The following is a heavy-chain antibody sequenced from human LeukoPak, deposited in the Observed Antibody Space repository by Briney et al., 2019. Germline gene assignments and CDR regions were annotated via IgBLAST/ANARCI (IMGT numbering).Heavy chain of an antibody. J-gene: IGHJ4*02. CDR2: ISWNSGSI. CDR1: GFTFDHYA. CDR3: AKAGGYNYLDY. V-gene: IGHV3-9*01. D-gene: IGHD5-18*01. Sequence: GGSLRLSCAASGFTFDHYAMRWVRQAPGKGLEWVSGISWNSGSIGYADSVKGRFTISRDNAKNSLYLQMNSLRAEDTALYYCAKAGGYNYLDYWGQGTLVTV.